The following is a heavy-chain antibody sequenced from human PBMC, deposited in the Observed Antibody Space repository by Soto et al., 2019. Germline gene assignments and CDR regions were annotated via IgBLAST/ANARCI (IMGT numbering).Heavy chain of an antibody. J-gene: IGHJ6*02. CDR3: ERVEGSGWTYYYYYGMDV. Sequence: GGSLRLSCAASGFTFSSYWMHWVRQAPGKGLVWVSRINSDGSSTSYADSVKGRFTISRDNAKNTLYLQMNSLRAEDTAVYYCERVEGSGWTYYYYYGMDVWGQGTTVTVSS. V-gene: IGHV3-74*01. CDR1: GFTFSSYW. CDR2: INSDGSST. D-gene: IGHD6-19*01.